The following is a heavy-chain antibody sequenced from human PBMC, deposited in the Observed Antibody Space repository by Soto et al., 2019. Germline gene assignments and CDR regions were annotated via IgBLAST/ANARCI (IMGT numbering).Heavy chain of an antibody. J-gene: IGHJ5*02. D-gene: IGHD3-9*01. Sequence: SETLSLTCTVSGGSISSYYWSWIRQPPGKGLEWIGYIYYSGSTNYNPSLKSRVTISVDTSKNQLSLKLSSVTAADTAVYYCAREYYDILTGYSNWFDPWGQGTPVTVSS. CDR1: GGSISSYY. CDR2: IYYSGST. CDR3: AREYYDILTGYSNWFDP. V-gene: IGHV4-59*01.